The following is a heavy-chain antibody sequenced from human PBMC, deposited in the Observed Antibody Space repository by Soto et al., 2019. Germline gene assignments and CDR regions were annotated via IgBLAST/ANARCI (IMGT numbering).Heavy chain of an antibody. Sequence: QEQLVESGGGVVQPGRSLRLSCAASGLTFNRDGMHWVRQAPGKGLEWAAHSSYDGSNQHYAESVKGRFTISRDSSKNTLYLQMNSLSAEDTAVYYCVRDTYYYDSSGYYVFAYWCQGTLVAVS. CDR3: VRDTYYYDSSGYYVFAY. J-gene: IGHJ4*02. V-gene: IGHV3-30*03. CDR1: GLTFNRDG. CDR2: SSYDGSNQ. D-gene: IGHD3-22*01.